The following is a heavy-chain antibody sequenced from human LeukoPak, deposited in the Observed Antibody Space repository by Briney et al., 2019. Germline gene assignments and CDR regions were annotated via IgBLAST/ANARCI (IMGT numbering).Heavy chain of an antibody. J-gene: IGHJ4*02. CDR3: VRGYRYGLDQ. CDR2: INSDGSTT. Sequence: GGSLRLSCAASGFTFSNYWMHWVRQAPGKGLVWVSRINSDGSTTDYADSVKGRFTISRDNAENTLYLQMDSLRAEDTAVYYCVRGYRYGLDQWGQGTLVTVSS. CDR1: GFTFSNYW. V-gene: IGHV3-74*01. D-gene: IGHD5-18*01.